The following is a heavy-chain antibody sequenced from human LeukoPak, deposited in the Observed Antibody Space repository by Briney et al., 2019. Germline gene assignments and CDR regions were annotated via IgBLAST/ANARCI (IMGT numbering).Heavy chain of an antibody. D-gene: IGHD6-13*01. V-gene: IGHV1-69*04. CDR3: ARVDGSSWFDY. CDR2: IIPILGIA. J-gene: IGHJ4*02. CDR1: GGTFSSYA. Sequence: SVKVSCKASGGTFSSYAISWVRQAPGQGLEWMGRIIPILGIANYAQKFQGRVTITADKPTSTAYMELSSLRSEDTAVYYCARVDGSSWFDYWGQGTLVTVSS.